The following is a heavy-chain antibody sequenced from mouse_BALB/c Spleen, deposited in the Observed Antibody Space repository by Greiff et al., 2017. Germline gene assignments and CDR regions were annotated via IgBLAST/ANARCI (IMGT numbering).Heavy chain of an antibody. CDR3: ARCTMITTDAMDY. J-gene: IGHJ4*01. CDR1: GYTFTSYY. Sequence: LQQSGAELVKPGASVKLSCKASGYTFTSYYMYWVKQRPGQGLEWIGEINPSNGRTNYNEKFKSKATLTVDKSSSTAYMQLSSLTSEDSAVYYCARCTMITTDAMDYWGQGTSVTVSS. V-gene: IGHV1S81*02. D-gene: IGHD2-4*01. CDR2: INPSNGRT.